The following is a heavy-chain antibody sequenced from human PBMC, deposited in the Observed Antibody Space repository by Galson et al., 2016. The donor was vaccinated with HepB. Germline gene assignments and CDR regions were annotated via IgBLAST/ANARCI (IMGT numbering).Heavy chain of an antibody. V-gene: IGHV4-59*11. CDR2: IYHSGRT. J-gene: IGHJ3*01. CDR1: GGSIKSHY. D-gene: IGHD3-22*01. Sequence: SETLSLTCTVSGGSIKSHYWSWIRQPPGKGLEWIGYIYHSGRTNSNPSLNSRVTISIDTSKNQFSLKLNSVTAADTAAYYCARDSYFDSSGYFYDVFDSWGQGTMVTVSS. CDR3: ARDSYFDSSGYFYDVFDS.